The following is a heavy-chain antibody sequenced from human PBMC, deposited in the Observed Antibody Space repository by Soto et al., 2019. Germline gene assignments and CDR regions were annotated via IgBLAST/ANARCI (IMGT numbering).Heavy chain of an antibody. V-gene: IGHV4-38-2*01. CDR2: MYHSGGI. CDR3: GRQKGGGIYGDYVAD. Sequence: SETLSLTCAVSGYSISSGYYWGWLRQPPGKGLEWIGHMYHSGGIYYNPSLQSRVTISMDTSKNEFSLKLTSVTAADTAVYYCGRQKGGGIYGDYVADWGQVTLVTVSS. D-gene: IGHD4-17*01. CDR1: GYSISSGYY. J-gene: IGHJ4*02.